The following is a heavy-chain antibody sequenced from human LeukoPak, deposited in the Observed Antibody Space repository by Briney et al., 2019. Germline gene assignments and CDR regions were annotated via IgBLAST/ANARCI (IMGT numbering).Heavy chain of an antibody. J-gene: IGHJ4*02. Sequence: GGSLRLSCAASGFTFSSYAMSWVRQAPGKGLEWDSAISGSGGSTYYADSVKGRFTISRDNSKNTLYLQMNSLRAEDTAVYYCASKTYSSSIHWGQGTLVTVPS. V-gene: IGHV3-23*01. CDR1: GFTFSSYA. D-gene: IGHD6-6*01. CDR3: ASKTYSSSIH. CDR2: ISGSGGST.